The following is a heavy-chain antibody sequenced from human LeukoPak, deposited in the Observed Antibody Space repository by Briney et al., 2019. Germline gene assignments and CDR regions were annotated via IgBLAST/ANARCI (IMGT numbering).Heavy chain of an antibody. Sequence: PGGSLRLSCAVSGFTFSNHAMSWVRQAPGRGLEWVSTIGGGGGDRYYADSVKGRFTISRGNSKNTLYLQMNSLRAEDTAVYYCAKHPRCSGDSCYRPSYYYYGMDVWGQGTTVTVSS. CDR3: AKHPRCSGDSCYRPSYYYYGMDV. J-gene: IGHJ6*02. V-gene: IGHV3-23*01. CDR1: GFTFSNHA. D-gene: IGHD2-15*01. CDR2: IGGGGGDR.